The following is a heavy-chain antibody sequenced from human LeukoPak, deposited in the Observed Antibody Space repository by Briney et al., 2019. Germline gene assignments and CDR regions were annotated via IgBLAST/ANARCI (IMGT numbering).Heavy chain of an antibody. CDR2: LSWHSGSI. J-gene: IGHJ4*02. CDR1: GFIFNDYA. D-gene: IGHD1-26*01. CDR3: AKETKVGENLYYFDY. Sequence: GGSLRLSCVASGFIFNDYAMHWVRQAPGKGLEWVSGLSWHSGSIVYADSVKGRFIISRDNAKNSLYLEMNSLRPEDSALYYCAKETKVGENLYYFDYWGRGTLVTVSS. V-gene: IGHV3-9*01.